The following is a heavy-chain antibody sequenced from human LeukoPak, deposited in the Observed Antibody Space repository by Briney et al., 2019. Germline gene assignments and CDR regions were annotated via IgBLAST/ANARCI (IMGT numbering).Heavy chain of an antibody. V-gene: IGHV1-2*06. Sequence: VASVKVSCKASGYTFTGYYMHWVRQAPGQGLEWMGRINPNSGGTNYAQKFQGRVTMTRDTSISTAYMELSRLRSDDTAVYYCARGFNNVLRFLEWLFYFDYWGQGTRVTVSS. CDR1: GYTFTGYY. CDR2: INPNSGGT. J-gene: IGHJ4*02. D-gene: IGHD3-3*01. CDR3: ARGFNNVLRFLEWLFYFDY.